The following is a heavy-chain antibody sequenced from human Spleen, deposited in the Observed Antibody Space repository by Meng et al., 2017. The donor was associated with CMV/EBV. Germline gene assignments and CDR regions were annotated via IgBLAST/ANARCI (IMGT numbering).Heavy chain of an antibody. CDR1: GFTFSSYA. CDR2: VYHTGST. V-gene: IGHV4-59*01. Sequence: ESLKISCAASGFTFSSYAMSWVRQAPGKGLEWIGYVYHTGSTTYNPSLESRVTISLDRSNNQFSLKLGSVTAADTAVYYCARTADNFWSRYSPRFGMDVWGQGTTVTVSS. D-gene: IGHD3-3*01. J-gene: IGHJ6*02. CDR3: ARTADNFWSRYSPRFGMDV.